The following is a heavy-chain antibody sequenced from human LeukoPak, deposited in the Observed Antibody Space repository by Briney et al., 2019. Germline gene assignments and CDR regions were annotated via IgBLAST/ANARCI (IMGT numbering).Heavy chain of an antibody. V-gene: IGHV3-30-3*01. Sequence: PGRSLRLSCAASGFPFSSYAMHWVRQAPGKGLEWVAVISYDGSNKYYADSVKGRFTISRDNSKNTLYLQMNSLRAEDTAVYYCARGGLRITMIVVVSPLFDYWGQGTLVTVSS. CDR3: ARGGLRITMIVVVSPLFDY. CDR1: GFPFSSYA. CDR2: ISYDGSNK. D-gene: IGHD3-22*01. J-gene: IGHJ4*02.